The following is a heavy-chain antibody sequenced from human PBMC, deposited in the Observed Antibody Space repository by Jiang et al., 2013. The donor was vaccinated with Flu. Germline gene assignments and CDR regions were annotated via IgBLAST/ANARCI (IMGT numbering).Heavy chain of an antibody. D-gene: IGHD1-14*01. CDR2: IHYSGST. J-gene: IGHJ4*02. CDR3: ARHLASPHTGNHGI. Sequence: PGLVKPSETLSLTCTVSGGFSTYYWSWIRQPPGKGLEWIGHIHYSGSTNYNPSLKSRVAISLDTSKNQFSLNLISVTAADTAVYYCARHLASPHTGNHGIWGQGTLVTVSS. V-gene: IGHV4-59*08. CDR1: GGFSTYY.